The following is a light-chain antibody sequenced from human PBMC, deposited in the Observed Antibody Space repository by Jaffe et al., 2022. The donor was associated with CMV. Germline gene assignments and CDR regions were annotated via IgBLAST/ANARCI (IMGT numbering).Light chain of an antibody. CDR2: AAS. J-gene: IGKJ1*01. V-gene: IGKV1-39*01. CDR3: QQSRWT. CDR1: QSISSY. Sequence: DIQMTQSPSSLSASVGDRVTITCRASQSISSYLNWYQQKPGKAPKLLIYAASSLQSGVPSRFSGSGSGTDFTLTISSLQPEDFATYYCQQSRWTFGQGTKVEIK.